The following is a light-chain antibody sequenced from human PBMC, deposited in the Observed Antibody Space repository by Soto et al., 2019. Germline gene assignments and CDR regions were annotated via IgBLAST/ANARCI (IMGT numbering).Light chain of an antibody. V-gene: IGKV3-15*01. J-gene: IGKJ1*01. CDR1: QSISNN. CDR3: QQYNNWPRT. CDR2: GAY. Sequence: EIVMTQSPAILSVSPGEGASLSCRASQSISNNLAWYQQQPGQTXRILIYGAYTTATGITARFSGSGTGTEFTLTISSLQSEDFAVYYCQQYNNWPRTVGQGTKVDIK.